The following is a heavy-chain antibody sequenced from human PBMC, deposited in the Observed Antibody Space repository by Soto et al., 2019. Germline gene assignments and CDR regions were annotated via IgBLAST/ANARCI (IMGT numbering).Heavy chain of an antibody. CDR1: GGSISSYY. V-gene: IGHV4-59*01. Sequence: SETLSLTCTVSGGSISSYYWNWIRQPPGKGLEWIGYIYYIGSTNYNPSLKSRVTISVDTSKNQFSLKLSSVTAADTAVYYCAGDYGDYEAAFDPWGQGTLVTVSS. D-gene: IGHD4-17*01. CDR3: AGDYGDYEAAFDP. J-gene: IGHJ5*02. CDR2: IYYIGST.